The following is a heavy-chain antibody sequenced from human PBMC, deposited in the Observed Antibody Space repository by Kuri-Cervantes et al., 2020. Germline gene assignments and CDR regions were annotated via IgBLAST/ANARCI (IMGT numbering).Heavy chain of an antibody. D-gene: IGHD5-12*01. CDR2: IRYDGSNK. J-gene: IGHJ4*02. CDR1: GFTFSDYA. CDR3: ARGGVIVATIFPHGY. V-gene: IGHV3-30*02. Sequence: GESLKISCAASGFTFSDYAIHWVRQAPGKGLEWVAFIRYDGSNKYYAASVKGRFTISRDNSKNTLYLQMNSLRAEDTAVYYCARGGVIVATIFPHGYWGQGTLVTVSS.